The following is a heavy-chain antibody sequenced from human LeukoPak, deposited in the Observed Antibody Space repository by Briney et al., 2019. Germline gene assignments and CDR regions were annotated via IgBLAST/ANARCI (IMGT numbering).Heavy chain of an antibody. J-gene: IGHJ3*02. CDR2: INPSGGST. D-gene: IGHD6-25*01. CDR3: AREFQVAARHDAFDI. Sequence: RASVTVSCTASGYTFTSYYMHWVRQAPGQGLEWMGIINPSGGSTSYAQKFQGRVTMTRDTSTSTVYMEPSSLRSEDTAVYYCAREFQVAARHDAFDIWGQGTMVTVSS. V-gene: IGHV1-46*01. CDR1: GYTFTSYY.